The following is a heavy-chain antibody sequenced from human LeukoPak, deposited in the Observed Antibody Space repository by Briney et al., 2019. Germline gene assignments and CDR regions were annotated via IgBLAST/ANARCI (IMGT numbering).Heavy chain of an antibody. CDR2: IYHSGST. Sequence: SETLSLTCTVSGYSISSGYYWGWIRQPPGKGLEWIGSIYHSGSTYYNPSLKSRVTISVDTSKNQFSLKLSSVTAADTAVYYCARVKLGYCSGGSCFHNWFDPWGQGTLVTVSS. D-gene: IGHD2-15*01. CDR3: ARVKLGYCSGGSCFHNWFDP. V-gene: IGHV4-38-2*02. J-gene: IGHJ5*02. CDR1: GYSISSGYY.